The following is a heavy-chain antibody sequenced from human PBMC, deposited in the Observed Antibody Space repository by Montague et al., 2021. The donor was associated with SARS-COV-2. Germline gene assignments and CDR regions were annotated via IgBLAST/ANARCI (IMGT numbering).Heavy chain of an antibody. CDR3: ARGPHYCSGGDCF. D-gene: IGHD2-15*01. CDR1: GFSFSSSV. CDR2: ISYDGNIK. V-gene: IGHV3-30*04. J-gene: IGHJ4*02. Sequence: SLRLSCAASGFSFSSSVMHLVRQAPVKGLEWVAVISYDGNIKNYIYSFNVRFTISRDNSKNTLYLQMNGLRPDDTAVYYCARGPHYCSGGDCFWGQGALVTVSS.